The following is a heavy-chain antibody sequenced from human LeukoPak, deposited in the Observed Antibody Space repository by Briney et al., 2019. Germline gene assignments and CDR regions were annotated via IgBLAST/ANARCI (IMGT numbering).Heavy chain of an antibody. J-gene: IGHJ4*02. CDR2: IKQDESEK. V-gene: IGHV3-7*01. CDR3: ARDKIVGASKFDY. D-gene: IGHD1-26*01. Sequence: GGSLRLSCAASGFTFSNYAMNWVRQAPGKGLEWVAHIKQDESEKYYVDSVKGRFTISRDNAKNSLYLQMNSLRAEDTAIYYCARDKIVGASKFDYWGQGTLVTVSS. CDR1: GFTFSNYA.